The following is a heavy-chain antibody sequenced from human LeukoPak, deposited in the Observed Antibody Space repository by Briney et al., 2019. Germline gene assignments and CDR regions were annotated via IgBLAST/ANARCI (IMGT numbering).Heavy chain of an antibody. Sequence: GGSLRLSFSASGFTFTNFEMIWVRQAPGKGLEWVSGISGSGASTYYADSVKGRFTISRDNSKNTVYLQMNSLRAEDTAVYYCAKHQSRVRGCDPFD. CDR1: GFTFTNFE. CDR2: ISGSGAST. CDR3: AKHQSRVRGCDPFD. V-gene: IGHV3-23*01. D-gene: IGHD6-6*01. J-gene: IGHJ3*01.